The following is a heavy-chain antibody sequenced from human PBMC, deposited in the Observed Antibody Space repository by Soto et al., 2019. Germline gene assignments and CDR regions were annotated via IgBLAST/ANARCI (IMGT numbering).Heavy chain of an antibody. D-gene: IGHD3-22*01. V-gene: IGHV4-30-4*01. CDR1: GGSISSGDYY. CDR2: IYYSGST. CDR3: ARDRRSGTMIVSRRTNWFDP. J-gene: IGHJ5*02. Sequence: QVQLQESGPGLVKPSQTLSLTCTVSGGSISSGDYYWSWIRQPPGKGLEWIGYIYYSGSTYYNPSLKSRVTISVDTSKNQFSLKLSSVTAADTAVYYCARDRRSGTMIVSRRTNWFDPWGQGTLVTVSS.